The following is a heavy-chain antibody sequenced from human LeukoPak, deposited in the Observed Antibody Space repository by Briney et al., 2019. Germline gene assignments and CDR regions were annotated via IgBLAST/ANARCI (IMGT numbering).Heavy chain of an antibody. CDR1: GGSFSGYY. Sequence: RPSETLSLTCAVYGGSFSGYYWSWIRQPPGKGLEWIGEINHSGSTNYNPSLKSRVTISVDTSKNQFSLKLSSVTAADTAVYYCARGPGDYGDYRGRGFDPWGQGTLVTVSS. V-gene: IGHV4-34*01. J-gene: IGHJ5*02. CDR3: ARGPGDYGDYRGRGFDP. CDR2: INHSGST. D-gene: IGHD4-17*01.